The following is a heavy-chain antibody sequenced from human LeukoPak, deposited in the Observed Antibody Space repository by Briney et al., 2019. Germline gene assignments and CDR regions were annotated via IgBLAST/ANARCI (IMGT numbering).Heavy chain of an antibody. Sequence: SETLSLTCAVSGGSISNTSSYRGWIRQPPGKGLEWVGSIYYSGSTYYNPSLKSRVTISVDTSKNQFSLKLSSVTAADTAVYYCARDLLADYYYGSGSYPNWFDPWGQGTLVTVSS. V-gene: IGHV4-39*07. CDR2: IYYSGST. CDR1: GGSISNTSSY. J-gene: IGHJ5*02. D-gene: IGHD3-10*01. CDR3: ARDLLADYYYGSGSYPNWFDP.